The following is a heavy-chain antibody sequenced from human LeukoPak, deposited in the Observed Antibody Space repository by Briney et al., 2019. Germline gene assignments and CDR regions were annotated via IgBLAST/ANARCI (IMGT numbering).Heavy chain of an antibody. CDR1: GYTFTSYD. CDR3: ARGDYESSGYYLFY. CDR2: MNPHSGNT. Sequence: ASVKVSCKASGYTFTSYDINWVRQATGQGLEWMGWMNPHSGNTGYAQKFQGRVTMTRNTSINTAHMELSSLRSEDTAVYYCARGDYESSGYYLFYWGQGTLVTISS. D-gene: IGHD3-22*01. V-gene: IGHV1-8*01. J-gene: IGHJ4*02.